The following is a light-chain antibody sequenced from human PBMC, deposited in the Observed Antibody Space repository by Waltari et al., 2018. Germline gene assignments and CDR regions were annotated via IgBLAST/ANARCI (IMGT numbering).Light chain of an antibody. CDR3: SSYSSSSALRV. V-gene: IGLV2-14*03. Sequence: SSDVGAFNYVSWYQQHPGKAPKLIIYDVTNRPSGVSSRFSASKFGNMASLTISGLQADDEADYYCSSYSSSSALRVFGGGTKLTVL. CDR2: DVT. J-gene: IGLJ3*02. CDR1: SSDVGAFNY.